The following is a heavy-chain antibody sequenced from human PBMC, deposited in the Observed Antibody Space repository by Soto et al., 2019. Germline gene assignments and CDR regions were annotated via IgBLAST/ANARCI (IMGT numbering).Heavy chain of an antibody. CDR1: GGSISSGDYY. D-gene: IGHD3-16*02. CDR3: ARGLYDYVWGSYRYYDY. Sequence: SETLSLTCTVSGGSISSGDYYWSWIRQPPGKGLEWTGYIYYSGSTYYNPSLKSRVTISVDTSKNQFSLKLSSVTAADTAVYYCARGLYDYVWGSYRYYDYWGQGTLVTVSS. J-gene: IGHJ4*02. V-gene: IGHV4-30-4*01. CDR2: IYYSGST.